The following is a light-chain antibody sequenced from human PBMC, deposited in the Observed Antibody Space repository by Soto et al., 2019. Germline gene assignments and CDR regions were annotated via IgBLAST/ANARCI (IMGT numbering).Light chain of an antibody. V-gene: IGLV2-11*01. CDR1: SSDVGGYNY. J-gene: IGLJ1*01. CDR2: DVS. Sequence: QSALTQPRSVSGSSGQSVTISCTGTSSDVGGYNYVSWYQQHPGKAPKLMIYDVSKRPSGVPDRFSGSNSGNTASLTISGLQAEDEADYYCCSYAGSYTFGVFGTGTKVTVL. CDR3: CSYAGSYTFGV.